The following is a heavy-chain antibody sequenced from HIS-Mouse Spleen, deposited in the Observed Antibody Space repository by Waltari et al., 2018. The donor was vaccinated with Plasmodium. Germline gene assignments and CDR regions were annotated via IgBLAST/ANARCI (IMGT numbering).Heavy chain of an antibody. CDR1: GGSISSYY. CDR3: ARGYDFWSGYSPYFDY. Sequence: QVQLQESGPGLVKPSETLSLTCTVSGGSISSYYWSWIRQPPGKGLEWIGYSYYSGSTNCNPARKSRVTISVDTSKNQFSLKLSSVTAADTAVYDCARGYDFWSGYSPYFDYWGQGTLVTVSS. D-gene: IGHD3-3*01. CDR2: SYYSGST. V-gene: IGHV4-59*01. J-gene: IGHJ4*02.